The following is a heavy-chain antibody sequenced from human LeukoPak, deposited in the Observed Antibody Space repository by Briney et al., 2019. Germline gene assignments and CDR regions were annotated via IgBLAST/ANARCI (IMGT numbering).Heavy chain of an antibody. V-gene: IGHV4-31*03. CDR3: ARAGTVLGADFDY. D-gene: IGHD1-26*01. J-gene: IGHJ4*02. CDR1: GGSISSGGYY. Sequence: SETLSLTCTVSGGSISSGGYYWSWIRQHPGKGLEWIGYIYYSGSTYYNPSLKSRVTISVDTSKNQFSLRLTSVTAADTAVYYCARAGTVLGADFDYWGQGTLVTVSS. CDR2: IYYSGST.